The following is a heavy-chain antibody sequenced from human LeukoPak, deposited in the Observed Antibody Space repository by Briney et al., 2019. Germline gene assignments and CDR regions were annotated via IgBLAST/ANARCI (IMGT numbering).Heavy chain of an antibody. CDR2: INPNSGGT. Sequence: ASVKVSCKASGYTFTGYYMHWVRQAPGQGLEWMGWINPNSGGTNYAQKFQGRVTMTRDTSISTAYMELSRLRSDDTAVYYCARMRSTAMTYYYYYYMDVWGKGTTVTVSS. CDR1: GYTFTGYY. D-gene: IGHD5-18*01. CDR3: ARMRSTAMTYYYYYYMDV. V-gene: IGHV1-2*02. J-gene: IGHJ6*03.